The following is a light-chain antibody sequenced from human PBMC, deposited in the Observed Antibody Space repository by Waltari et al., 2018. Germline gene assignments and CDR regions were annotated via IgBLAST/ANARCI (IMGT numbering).Light chain of an antibody. CDR1: QSVNSNH. CDR3: QQYGRSPRT. J-gene: IGKJ2*01. Sequence: EIVLTQSPGTLSLSPGERATLSCRASQSVNSNHLPWYQLKPGQAPRLLIYGASSRATGIPDRFSGSGSGTDFTLTISRLEPEDFAVYFCQQYGRSPRTFGQGTKLEIK. V-gene: IGKV3-20*01. CDR2: GAS.